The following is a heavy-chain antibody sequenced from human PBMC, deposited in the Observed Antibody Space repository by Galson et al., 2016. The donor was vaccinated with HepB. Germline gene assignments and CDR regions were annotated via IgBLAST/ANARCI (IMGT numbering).Heavy chain of an antibody. CDR2: ISAYNGHS. V-gene: IGHV1-18*04. CDR3: GKDNYSDSSDDALDF. CDR1: GFRFSDFG. J-gene: IGHJ3*01. D-gene: IGHD3-22*01. Sequence: SVKVSCKASGFRFSDFGITWVRQAPGQGLEWMGRISAYNGHSNYAQQFQGRVTMITDTSTNTGYLDLRILKPDDTAIYYCGKDNYSDSSDDALDFWGQGTLVMVSS.